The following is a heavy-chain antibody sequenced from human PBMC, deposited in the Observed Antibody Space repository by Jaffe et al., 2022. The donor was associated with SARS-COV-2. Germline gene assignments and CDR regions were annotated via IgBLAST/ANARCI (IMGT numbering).Heavy chain of an antibody. J-gene: IGHJ6*02. V-gene: IGHV3-21*01. CDR1: GFTFSSYS. CDR2: ISSSSSYI. D-gene: IGHD3-22*01. CDR3: ARDLVFDTMIVVVITDPLYYYYGMDV. Sequence: EVQLVESGGGLVKPGGSLRLSCAASGFTFSSYSMNWVRQAPGKGLEWVSSISSSSSYIYYADSVKGRFTISRDNAKNSLYLQMNSLRAEDTAVYYCARDLVFDTMIVVVITDPLYYYYGMDVWGQGTTVTVSS.